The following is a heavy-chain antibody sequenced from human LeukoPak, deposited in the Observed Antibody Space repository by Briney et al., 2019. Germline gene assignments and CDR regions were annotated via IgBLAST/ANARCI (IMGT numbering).Heavy chain of an antibody. Sequence: PSETLSLTCTVSGGSISSSSYYWGWIRQPPGKGLEWIGSIYYSGSTYYNPSLKSRVTISVDTSKNQFSLKLSSVTAADTAVYYCARFRSGWSLDWGQGTLVTVSS. CDR1: GGSISSSSYY. V-gene: IGHV4-39*01. J-gene: IGHJ4*02. CDR3: ARFRSGWSLD. D-gene: IGHD6-19*01. CDR2: IYYSGST.